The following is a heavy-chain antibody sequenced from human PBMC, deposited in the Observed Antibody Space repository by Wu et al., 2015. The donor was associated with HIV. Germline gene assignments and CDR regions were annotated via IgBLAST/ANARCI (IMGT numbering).Heavy chain of an antibody. Sequence: QVQLVQSGVDVKKPGDSVKVSCKASGYNFINYGISWVRQAPGQGLEWMGWISGYNDNTNYARKFQDRISMTTDTPTTTAYMELRSLRVDDTAVYYCARDRYCSGGSCYSAYYMDVVGRRDHGHRLL. CDR2: ISGYNDNT. D-gene: IGHD2-15*01. V-gene: IGHV1-18*01. CDR3: ARDRYCSGGSCYSAYYMDV. J-gene: IGHJ6*03. CDR1: GYNFINYG.